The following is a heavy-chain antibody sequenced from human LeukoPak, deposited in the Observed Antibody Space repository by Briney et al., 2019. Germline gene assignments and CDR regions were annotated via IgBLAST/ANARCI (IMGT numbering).Heavy chain of an antibody. CDR3: ARDGIAARHHAFDI. CDR2: ISSSSSTI. V-gene: IGHV3-48*01. CDR1: GFTFSSYS. J-gene: IGHJ3*02. Sequence: GGSLRLSCAASGFTFSSYSMNWVRQAPGKGLEWVSYISSSSSTIYYADSVKGRFTISRDNAKNSLYLQMNSLRAEDTAVYYCARDGIAARHHAFDIWGQGTMVTVSS. D-gene: IGHD6-6*01.